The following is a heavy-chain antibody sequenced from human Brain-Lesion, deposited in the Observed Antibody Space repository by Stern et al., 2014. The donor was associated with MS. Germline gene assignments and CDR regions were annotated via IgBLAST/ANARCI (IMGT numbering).Heavy chain of an antibody. Sequence: QVQLGQSGPGLVKPSQTLSLTRNVSGDSISSGDNYWSWIRQSPGKGLEWIGYIYYIGSTFYNPSLKSRVTISVDTSQNQFSLSLSSVTAADTAVYYCARGESSRFYYYFDYWGQGNLVTVSS. D-gene: IGHD3-22*01. CDR2: IYYIGST. CDR1: GDSISSGDNY. CDR3: ARGESSRFYYYFDY. V-gene: IGHV4-30-4*01. J-gene: IGHJ4*02.